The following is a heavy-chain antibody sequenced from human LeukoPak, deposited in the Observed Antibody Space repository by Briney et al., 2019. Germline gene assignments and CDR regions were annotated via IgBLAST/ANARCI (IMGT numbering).Heavy chain of an antibody. D-gene: IGHD3-3*01. Sequence: GASVKVSCKASGYTFTGYYMHWVRQAPGQGLEWMGWINPNSGGTNYAQKFQGRVTMTRDTSISTAYMELSRLRSDDTAVYYCARDVYDIWKYYFDYWGQGTLVTVSS. J-gene: IGHJ4*02. V-gene: IGHV1-2*02. CDR3: ARDVYDIWKYYFDY. CDR1: GYTFTGYY. CDR2: INPNSGGT.